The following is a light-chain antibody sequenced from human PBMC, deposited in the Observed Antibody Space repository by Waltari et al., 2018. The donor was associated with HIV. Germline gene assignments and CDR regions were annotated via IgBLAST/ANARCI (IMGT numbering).Light chain of an antibody. CDR2: KDR. Sequence: SFELTHHPSVSFSPERTPEITGFEDKLPSQSGHWYQQKAGQAPVLLIYKDRKRPSGIPERFSGSTSGTSVTLTISGVQAEDEADYFCQSTDSSGTHVVFGGGTKLTVL. CDR1: KLPSQS. V-gene: IGLV3-25*03. CDR3: QSTDSSGTHVV. J-gene: IGLJ2*01.